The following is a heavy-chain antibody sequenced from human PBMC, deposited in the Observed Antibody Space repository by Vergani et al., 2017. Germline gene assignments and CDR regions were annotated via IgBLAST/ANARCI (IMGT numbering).Heavy chain of an antibody. J-gene: IGHJ6*03. Sequence: QVQLQESGPGLVKPSETLSLTCTVSGGSISSYYWSWIRQPPGKGLEWIGYIYYSGSTNYNPSLKSRVTISVDTSKNQFSLQLSSLTAADTAVYYCARAPYYFYMDVWGKGTTVTVSS. CDR1: GGSISSYY. CDR2: IYYSGST. CDR3: ARAPYYFYMDV. V-gene: IGHV4-59*01.